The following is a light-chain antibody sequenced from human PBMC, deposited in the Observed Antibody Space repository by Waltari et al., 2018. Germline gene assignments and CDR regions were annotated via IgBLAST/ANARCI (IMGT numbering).Light chain of an antibody. J-gene: IGLJ3*02. Sequence: QSVLTQPPSASGTPGPRVTISCSGRSPNLGMHTVNGYQQLPRTAPKLLIYKNNQRPSGVPDRFSASKSGTSASLAISGLQSEDEADYYCASWDDSLNGVFGGGTKLTVL. CDR2: KNN. CDR3: ASWDDSLNGV. V-gene: IGLV1-44*01. CDR1: SPNLGMHT.